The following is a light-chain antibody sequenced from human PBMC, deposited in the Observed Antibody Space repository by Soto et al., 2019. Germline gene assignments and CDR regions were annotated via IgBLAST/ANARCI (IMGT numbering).Light chain of an antibody. CDR1: SGDVGNYNL. V-gene: IGLV2-23*01. CDR2: EDD. CDR3: CSYLGSSTV. Sequence: QSALTQPASVSGSPGQSITISCTGVSGDVGNYNLVSWYQQHPAKAPKLIIYEDDKRPSGVSNRFSGSKSGVTASLTISGLQSEDEAAYYCCSYLGSSTVFGGGTQLTVL. J-gene: IGLJ7*01.